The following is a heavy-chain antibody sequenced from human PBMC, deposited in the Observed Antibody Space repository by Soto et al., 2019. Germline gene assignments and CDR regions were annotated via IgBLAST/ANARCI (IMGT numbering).Heavy chain of an antibody. Sequence: SETLSLTCAVSGYSISSSNWWSWIRQPPGKGLEWIGYIYYSGTTYYNPSLKSRVTISVDTSKNQFSLKLSSVTAADTAVYYCARHHDPWGQGTLVTVSS. CDR2: IYYSGTT. V-gene: IGHV4-28*01. J-gene: IGHJ5*02. CDR3: ARHHDP. CDR1: GYSISSSNW.